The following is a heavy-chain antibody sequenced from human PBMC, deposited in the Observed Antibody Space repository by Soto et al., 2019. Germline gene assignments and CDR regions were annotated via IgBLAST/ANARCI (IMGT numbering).Heavy chain of an antibody. D-gene: IGHD4-17*01. CDR1: GFTFSSYG. Sequence: QVQLVESGGGVVQPGRSLRLSCAASGFTFSSYGMHWVRQAPGKGLEWVAVISYDGSNKYYADSVKGRFTISRDNSKNPLYLQMNSLGAEDTAVYYCAKGGTVTTFLDYWGQGTLVTVSS. V-gene: IGHV3-30*18. J-gene: IGHJ4*02. CDR3: AKGGTVTTFLDY. CDR2: ISYDGSNK.